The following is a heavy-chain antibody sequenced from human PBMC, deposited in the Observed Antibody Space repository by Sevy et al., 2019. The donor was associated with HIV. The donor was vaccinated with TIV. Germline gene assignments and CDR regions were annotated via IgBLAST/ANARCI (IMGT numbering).Heavy chain of an antibody. V-gene: IGHV3-30*04. CDR2: ISYDGSDK. J-gene: IGHJ4*02. D-gene: IGHD2-21*01. CDR1: GFTFSSYT. Sequence: GGSLRLSCAASGFTFSSYTMHWVRQAPGKGLEWVALISYDGSDKYYGDSVKGRFTISRDNSKNTLYLQMNSLTPVDTAVYYCARDRYAGPNMSYLDYWAQGTLVTVSS. CDR3: ARDRYAGPNMSYLDY.